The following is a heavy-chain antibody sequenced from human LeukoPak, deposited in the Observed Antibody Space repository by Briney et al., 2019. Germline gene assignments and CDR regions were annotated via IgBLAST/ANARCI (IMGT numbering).Heavy chain of an antibody. D-gene: IGHD1-26*01. CDR2: ISAYNGNT. V-gene: IGHV1-18*01. CDR3: AREGLPSIVGATVYYMDV. Sequence: ASVKVSCKASGGTFSSYAISWVRQAPGQGLEWMGWISAYNGNTNYAQKLQGRVTMTTDTSTSTAYMELRSLRSDDTAVYYCAREGLPSIVGATVYYMDVWGKGTTVTVSS. J-gene: IGHJ6*03. CDR1: GGTFSSYA.